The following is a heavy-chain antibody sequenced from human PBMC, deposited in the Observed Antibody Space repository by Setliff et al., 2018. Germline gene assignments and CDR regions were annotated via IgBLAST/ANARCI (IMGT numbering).Heavy chain of an antibody. CDR2: IKQDGSEI. D-gene: IGHD2-21*02. V-gene: IGHV3-7*01. Sequence: LSLSCVVSGFSFSNYGMTWVRQAPGKGLGWLANIKQDGSEIYSVDSVKGRFTISRDNAKNSLYLQMNSLRDEDTAVYYCAKCGGDHCCPLNYYQYMDVWGKGTTVTVSS. J-gene: IGHJ6*03. CDR3: AKCGGDHCCPLNYYQYMDV. CDR1: GFSFSNYG.